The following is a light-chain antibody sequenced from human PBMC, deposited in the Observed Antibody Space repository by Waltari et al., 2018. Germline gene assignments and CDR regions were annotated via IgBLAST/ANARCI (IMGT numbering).Light chain of an antibody. Sequence: QSVLTQPASVSGSPGQSITISCTGTNSDAGGYNYVSWYQQHPGKAPKLMIYDVSNPPSGVSNRFSGSKSGNTASLTISGLQAEDEADYYCSSYTSSSTQVFGTGTKVTVL. CDR3: SSYTSSSTQV. J-gene: IGLJ1*01. CDR1: NSDAGGYNY. CDR2: DVS. V-gene: IGLV2-14*01.